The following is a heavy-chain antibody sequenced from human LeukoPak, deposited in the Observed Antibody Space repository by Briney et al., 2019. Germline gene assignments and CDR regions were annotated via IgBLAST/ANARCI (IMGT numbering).Heavy chain of an antibody. CDR1: GGAISSSSYY. J-gene: IGHJ4*02. CDR3: ASLIVIAAGSDF. V-gene: IGHV4-39*07. CDR2: IYYSGST. D-gene: IGHD6-13*01. Sequence: SETLSLTCTVSGGAISSSSYYWGWIRQPPGKGLEWIGSIYYSGSTYYNPTLKSRVTISVDTSKNQFSLQLSSVTAADTAVYYCASLIVIAAGSDFWGQGNQVTVSS.